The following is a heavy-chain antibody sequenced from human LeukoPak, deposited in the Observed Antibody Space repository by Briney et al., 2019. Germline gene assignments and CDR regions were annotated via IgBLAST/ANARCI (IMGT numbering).Heavy chain of an antibody. V-gene: IGHV3-74*03. CDR1: GFTFSSYW. J-gene: IGHJ4*02. CDR3: AKMASPYSTQVDY. D-gene: IGHD6-13*01. Sequence: GGSLRLSCAASGFTFSSYWMHWVRQAPGKGLVWVSRINSDGSSITYADSVKGRFTISRDNSKNTLYLQMNSLRAEDTAVYYCAKMASPYSTQVDYWGQGTLVTVSS. CDR2: INSDGSSI.